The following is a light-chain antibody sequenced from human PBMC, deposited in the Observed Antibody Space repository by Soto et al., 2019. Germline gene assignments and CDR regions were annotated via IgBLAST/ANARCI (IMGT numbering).Light chain of an antibody. J-gene: IGKJ4*01. CDR1: QSVSSNY. Sequence: EIGLTPSPGTLSLSPGEKTNPPCQAIQSVSSNYLAWYQQKPGQAPRLLIYGASSRATGIPDRFSGSGSGTDFTLTISRLEPEDFAVYYCQQYGTSPLTFGGGTKVDIK. V-gene: IGKV3-20*01. CDR3: QQYGTSPLT. CDR2: GAS.